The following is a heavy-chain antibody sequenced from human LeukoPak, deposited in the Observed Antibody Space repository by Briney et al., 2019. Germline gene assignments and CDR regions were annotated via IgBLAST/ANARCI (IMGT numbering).Heavy chain of an antibody. CDR1: GGSFSGYY. CDR3: AREIPHAYDYMDV. CDR2: INRSGST. V-gene: IGHV4-34*01. Sequence: SETLSLTCAVYGGSFSGYYWRWIRQPPGKGLEWIGEINRSGSTNYQQSLQRRVNISVNTSKNQVALTVGSVTAADTAVYYCAREIPHAYDYMDVWGKGTTVTVSS. J-gene: IGHJ6*03.